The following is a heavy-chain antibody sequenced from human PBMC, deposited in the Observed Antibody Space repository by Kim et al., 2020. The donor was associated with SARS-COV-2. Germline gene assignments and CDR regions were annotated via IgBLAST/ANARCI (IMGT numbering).Heavy chain of an antibody. CDR3: ARGMQELGYYYYMDV. V-gene: IGHV1-69*13. CDR1: GGSFSSYG. Sequence: SVKVSCKASGGSFSSYGISWVRQAPGQGLEWMGGISPIFGTTNYAQKFQGRVTIFADESSDTAYMEVSSLRSEDTAVYYCARGMQELGYYYYMDVWGEGTTVTVSS. D-gene: IGHD1-7*01. J-gene: IGHJ6*03. CDR2: ISPIFGTT.